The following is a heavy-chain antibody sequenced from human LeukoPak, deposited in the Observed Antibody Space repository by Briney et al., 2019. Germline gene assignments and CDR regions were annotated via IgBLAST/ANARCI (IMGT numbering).Heavy chain of an antibody. CDR1: RFTFSNYA. V-gene: IGHV3-23*01. Sequence: GGSLRLSCAASRFTFSNYAMSWVRKAPGKGLEWVSAISGSGDSTYYADSVKGRFTISRDSSKNTLYLQMNSLRAEDTAVYYCAKAGGGYYFDYWGQGTLVTVSS. CDR3: AKAGGGYYFDY. CDR2: ISGSGDST. D-gene: IGHD3-16*01. J-gene: IGHJ4*02.